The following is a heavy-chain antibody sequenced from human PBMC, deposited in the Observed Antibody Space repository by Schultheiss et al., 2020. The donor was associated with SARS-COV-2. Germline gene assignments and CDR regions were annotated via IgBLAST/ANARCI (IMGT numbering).Heavy chain of an antibody. CDR3: ARGTKIRSYYYDSSGPGGYYYYYMDV. J-gene: IGHJ6*03. CDR1: GASISSGGYY. CDR2: IYYSGST. V-gene: IGHV4-31*03. Sequence: SETLSLTCTVSGASISSGGYYWSWIRQHPGKGLEWIGYIYYSGSTYYNPSLKSRVTISVDTSKNQFSLKLSSVTAADTAVYYCARGTKIRSYYYDSSGPGGYYYYYMDVWGKGTTVTVSS. D-gene: IGHD3-22*01.